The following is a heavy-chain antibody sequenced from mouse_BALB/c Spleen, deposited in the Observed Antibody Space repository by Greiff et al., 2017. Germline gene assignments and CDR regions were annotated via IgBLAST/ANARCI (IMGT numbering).Heavy chain of an antibody. J-gene: IGHJ4*01. Sequence: VQLQQPGAELVRPGASVKLSCKASGYTFTSYWMNWVKQRPGQGLEWIGMIDPSDSETHYIQMFKDKATLTVDKSSSTAYMQLSSLTSEDSAVYYCARRVRRYYYAMDYWGQGTSVTVSS. CDR2: IDPSDSET. CDR3: ARRVRRYYYAMDY. CDR1: GYTFTSYW. V-gene: IGHV1-61*01. D-gene: IGHD2-14*01.